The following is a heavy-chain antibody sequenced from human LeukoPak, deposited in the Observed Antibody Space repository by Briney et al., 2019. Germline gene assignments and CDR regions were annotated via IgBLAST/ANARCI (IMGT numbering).Heavy chain of an antibody. CDR2: IYYSGST. D-gene: IGHD3-22*01. V-gene: IGHV4-59*01. CDR3: ARDRSDSSGYPKRAYYFDY. J-gene: IGHJ4*02. CDR1: GGSISSYY. Sequence: SETLSLTCTVSGGSISSYYWSWIRQPPGKGLEWIGYIYYSGSTNYNPSLKSRVTISVDTSKNQFSLKPNSVTAADTAVYYCARDRSDSSGYPKRAYYFDYWGQGTLVTVSS.